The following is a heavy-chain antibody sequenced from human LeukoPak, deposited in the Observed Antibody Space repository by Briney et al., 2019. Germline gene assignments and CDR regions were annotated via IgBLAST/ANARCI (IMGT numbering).Heavy chain of an antibody. CDR2: IGTAGDP. CDR1: GFTFSSYD. CDR3: VRDVWGDRDGFFDS. J-gene: IGHJ4*02. D-gene: IGHD5-24*01. V-gene: IGHV3-13*05. Sequence: GGSLRLSCAASGFTFSSYDMHWVRQATGKGLEWVSAIGTAGDPYYPGSVKGRFTISRENAKNSLYLQMNSLRAEDTAVYYCVRDVWGDRDGFFDSWGQGTLVTVSS.